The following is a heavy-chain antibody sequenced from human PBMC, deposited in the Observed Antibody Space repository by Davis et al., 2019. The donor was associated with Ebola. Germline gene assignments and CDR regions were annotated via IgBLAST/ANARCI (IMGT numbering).Heavy chain of an antibody. Sequence: GESLKISCAASGFTFSSYAMSWVRQAPGKGLEWVSVISGSGGSTYYADSVKGRFTISRDNSKNTLYLQMNSLRAEDTAVYYCAKENWSYGMDVWGQGTTVTVSS. V-gene: IGHV3-23*01. J-gene: IGHJ6*02. CDR2: ISGSGGST. CDR3: AKENWSYGMDV. CDR1: GFTFSSYA.